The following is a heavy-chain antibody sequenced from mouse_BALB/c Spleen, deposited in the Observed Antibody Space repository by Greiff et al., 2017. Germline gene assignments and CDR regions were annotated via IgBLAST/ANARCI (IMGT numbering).Heavy chain of an antibody. CDR3: ARWGKTGTEGFAY. D-gene: IGHD4-1*01. Sequence: EVQVVESGGGLVQPGGSRKLSCAASGFTFSSFGMHWVRQAPEKGLEWVAYISSGSSTIYYADTVKGRFTISRDNPKNTLFLQMTSLRSEDTAMYYCARWGKTGTEGFAYWGQGTLVTVSA. CDR1: GFTFSSFG. J-gene: IGHJ3*01. CDR2: ISSGSSTI. V-gene: IGHV5-17*02.